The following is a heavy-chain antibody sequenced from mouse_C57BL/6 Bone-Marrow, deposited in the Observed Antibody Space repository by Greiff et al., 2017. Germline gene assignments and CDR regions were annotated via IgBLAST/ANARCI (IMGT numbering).Heavy chain of an antibody. CDR2: IYPGSGST. CDR3: ARREDYYGSSYGYFDY. V-gene: IGHV1-55*01. CDR1: GYTFTSYW. Sequence: VQLQQPGAELVKPGASVKMSCKASGYTFTSYWITWVKQRPGQGLEWIGDIYPGSGSTNYNEKFKSKATLTVDTSSSTAYMQLSSLTSEDSAVYYCARREDYYGSSYGYFDYWGQGTTLTVSS. J-gene: IGHJ2*01. D-gene: IGHD1-1*01.